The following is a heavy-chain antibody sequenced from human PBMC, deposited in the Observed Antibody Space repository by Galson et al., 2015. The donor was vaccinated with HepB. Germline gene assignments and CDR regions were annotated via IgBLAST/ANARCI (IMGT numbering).Heavy chain of an antibody. V-gene: IGHV3-33*01. D-gene: IGHD3-22*01. J-gene: IGHJ4*02. Sequence: SLRLSCAASGFTFSDYGMHWGRQAPGTGLEWVAVIWYDGRKYFYADSVRGRFTISRDNFKNTPHLQMNSLRDEDTAIYYCARVKYYETSEVLDYWGQGTLVSVSS. CDR3: ARVKYYETSEVLDY. CDR1: GFTFSDYG. CDR2: IWYDGRKY.